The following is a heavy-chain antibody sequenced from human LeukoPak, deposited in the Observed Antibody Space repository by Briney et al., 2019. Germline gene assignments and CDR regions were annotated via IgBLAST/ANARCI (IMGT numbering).Heavy chain of an antibody. D-gene: IGHD3-10*01. CDR3: AKHNYGSIDDY. Sequence: GGSLRLSCAASGFTFSSYSMNWVRQAPGKGLEWVSAITGSGGSTYYADSVKGRFTISRDNSKNTLYLQMNSLRAEDTAVYYCAKHNYGSIDDYWGQGTLVTVSS. V-gene: IGHV3-23*01. CDR1: GFTFSSYS. CDR2: ITGSGGST. J-gene: IGHJ4*02.